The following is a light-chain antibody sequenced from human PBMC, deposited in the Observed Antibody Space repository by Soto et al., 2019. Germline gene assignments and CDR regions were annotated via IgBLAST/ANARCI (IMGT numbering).Light chain of an antibody. CDR2: DAS. Sequence: EIVLTQSPATLSLSPGDRATLSCRASQSVGSSYLAWYQQRPDQAPRLLIYDASSRAAGIPDRLSGSGSGTDFILTISRLEPEDFAVYYCQQYGTAPPWTFSQGTKVDIK. CDR3: QQYGTAPPWT. V-gene: IGKV3-20*01. CDR1: QSVGSSY. J-gene: IGKJ1*01.